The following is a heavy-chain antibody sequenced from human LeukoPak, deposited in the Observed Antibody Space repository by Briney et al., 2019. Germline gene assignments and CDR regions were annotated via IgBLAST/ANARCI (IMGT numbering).Heavy chain of an antibody. CDR3: ARGVLWSGYFYFDY. D-gene: IGHD3-3*01. V-gene: IGHV3-72*01. CDR1: GFTFGDYA. CDR2: IRNKANSYTT. Sequence: PGGSLRLSCTASGFTFGDYAMSWFRQAPGKGLEWVGRIRNKANSYTTEYAASVKGRFTISRDDSKNSLYLQMNSLKAEDTAMYYCARGVLWSGYFYFDYWGQGTLVTVSS. J-gene: IGHJ4*02.